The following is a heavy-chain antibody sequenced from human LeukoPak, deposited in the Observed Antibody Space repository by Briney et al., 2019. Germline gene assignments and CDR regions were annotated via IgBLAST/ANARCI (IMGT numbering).Heavy chain of an antibody. CDR2: ISGSGGST. CDR1: GFTFSSSA. J-gene: IGHJ4*02. Sequence: GGSLRLSCAASGFTFSSSAMSWVRQAPGKGLGWVSAISGSGGSTYYADSVKGRFTISRDNSKNTLYLQMNSLRAEDTAVYYCAKEGTRITMVRGVRDHDYWGQGTLVTVSS. V-gene: IGHV3-23*01. CDR3: AKEGTRITMVRGVRDHDY. D-gene: IGHD3-10*01.